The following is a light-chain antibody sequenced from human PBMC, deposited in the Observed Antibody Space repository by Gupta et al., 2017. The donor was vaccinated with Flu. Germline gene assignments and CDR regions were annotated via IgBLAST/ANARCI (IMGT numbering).Light chain of an antibody. CDR3: QQDNNRLT. J-gene: IGKJ4*01. Sequence: EIVMTQSPATLSVSPGERATLSCRASQSVSSNLAWYQQKPGQAPRLLIYGASTRATGTPARFSGSGSGTEFTLTISSLQSEDCEVYYGQQDNNRLTFGGGTKVEIK. CDR2: GAS. V-gene: IGKV3-15*01. CDR1: QSVSSN.